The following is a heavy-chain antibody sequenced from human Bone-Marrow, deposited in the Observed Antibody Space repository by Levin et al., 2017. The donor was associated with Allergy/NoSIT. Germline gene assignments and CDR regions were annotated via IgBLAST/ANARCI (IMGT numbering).Heavy chain of an antibody. CDR3: ARYYYDSSGYH. CDR1: GFTFSSYW. CDR2: IKQDGSEK. J-gene: IGHJ4*02. Sequence: GESLKISCAASGFTFSSYWMSWVRQAPGKGLEWVANIKQDGSEKYYVDSVKGRFTISRDNAKNSLYLQMNSLRAEDTAVYYCARYYYDSSGYHWGQGTLVTVSS. V-gene: IGHV3-7*01. D-gene: IGHD3-22*01.